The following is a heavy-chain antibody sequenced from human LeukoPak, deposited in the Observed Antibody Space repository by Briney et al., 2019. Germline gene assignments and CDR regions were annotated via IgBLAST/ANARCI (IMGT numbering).Heavy chain of an antibody. CDR1: GFTVSSNY. D-gene: IGHD3-10*01. J-gene: IGHJ4*02. CDR2: IKQDGSEK. Sequence: QPGGSLRLSCAASGFTVSSNYMSWVRQAPGKGLEWVANIKQDGSEKYYVDSVKGRFTISRDNAKNSLYLQMNSLRAEDTAVYYCARDLRITTVRGVDLDYWGQGTLVTVSS. V-gene: IGHV3-7*04. CDR3: ARDLRITTVRGVDLDY.